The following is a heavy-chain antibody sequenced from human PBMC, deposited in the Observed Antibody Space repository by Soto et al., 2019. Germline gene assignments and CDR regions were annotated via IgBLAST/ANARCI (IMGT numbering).Heavy chain of an antibody. J-gene: IGHJ4*02. Sequence: SETLSLTCTVSGDSISSGGYYWSWIRQHPGKGLEWIGYIYYSGSTYYNPSLKSRVTISVDTSKNQFSLKLSSVTAADTAVYYCAREPYPYSYGTFDYWGQGTLVTVSS. V-gene: IGHV4-31*03. CDR1: GDSISSGGYY. CDR3: AREPYPYSYGTFDY. CDR2: IYYSGST. D-gene: IGHD5-18*01.